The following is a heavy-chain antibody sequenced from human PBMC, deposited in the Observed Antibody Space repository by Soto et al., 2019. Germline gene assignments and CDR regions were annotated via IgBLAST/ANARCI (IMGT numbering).Heavy chain of an antibody. Sequence: SVKVSCKASGGTFSSYAISWVRQAPGQGLEWMGGIIPIFGTANYAQKFQGRVTITADESTSAAYMELSSLRSEDTAVYYCARVIPYQPLPPDYWGQGTLVTVSS. V-gene: IGHV1-69*13. J-gene: IGHJ4*02. D-gene: IGHD2-2*01. CDR2: IIPIFGTA. CDR3: ARVIPYQPLPPDY. CDR1: GGTFSSYA.